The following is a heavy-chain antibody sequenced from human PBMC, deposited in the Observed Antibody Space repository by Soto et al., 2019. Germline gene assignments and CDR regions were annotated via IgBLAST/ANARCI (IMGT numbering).Heavy chain of an antibody. V-gene: IGHV3-23*01. CDR3: AKGTSIAARLGLFDY. J-gene: IGHJ4*02. D-gene: IGHD6-6*01. Sequence: EVQLLESGGGLVQPGGSLRLSCAASGFTFSSYAMSWVRQAPGKGLEWVSAISGSGGSTYYADSVKGRFTISRGNSKNTLYLQMNSRRAEDTAVYYCAKGTSIAARLGLFDYWGQGTLVTVSS. CDR2: ISGSGGST. CDR1: GFTFSSYA.